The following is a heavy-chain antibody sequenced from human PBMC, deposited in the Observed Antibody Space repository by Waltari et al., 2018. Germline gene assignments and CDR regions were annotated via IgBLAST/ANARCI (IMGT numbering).Heavy chain of an antibody. J-gene: IGHJ5*02. CDR3: ATEMEQQLGWFDP. CDR1: GYTFTDYY. D-gene: IGHD6-13*01. Sequence: EVQLVQSGAEVKKPGATVKISCKVSGYTFTDYYMHWVQQAPGKGLGGRGLVGSEYGETIYAEKFQGRVTITADTSTDTAYMELSSLRSEDTAVYYCATEMEQQLGWFDPWGQGTLVTVSS. V-gene: IGHV1-69-2*01. CDR2: VGSEYGET.